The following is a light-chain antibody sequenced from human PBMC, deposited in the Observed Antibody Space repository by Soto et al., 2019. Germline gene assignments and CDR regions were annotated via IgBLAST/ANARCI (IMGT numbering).Light chain of an antibody. J-gene: IGKJ1*01. V-gene: IGKV3-20*01. Sequence: EIVSTQAPGALSLSPGERATLSCRASQSVSNNYLAWYQQKPGQAPRLLIYGASNRATGIPDRFSGSGSGTDFTLTISRLEPEDFAVYYCQQYGSSGTFGQGTKVDIK. CDR2: GAS. CDR1: QSVSNNY. CDR3: QQYGSSGT.